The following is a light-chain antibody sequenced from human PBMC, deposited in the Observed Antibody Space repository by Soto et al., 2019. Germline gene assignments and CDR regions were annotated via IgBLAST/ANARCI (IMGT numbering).Light chain of an antibody. CDR1: SNDVGGYNF. CDR3: SSYAGSYTLV. CDR2: DVS. J-gene: IGLJ2*01. V-gene: IGLV2-11*01. Sequence: QSVLTQPRSVSGSPGQSVTISCTGTSNDVGGYNFVSWYQQHPGKVPKLFIYDVSRRPSGVPDRFSGSKSGNTASLTISGLQAGDEADYYCSSYAGSYTLVFGGGTQLTVL.